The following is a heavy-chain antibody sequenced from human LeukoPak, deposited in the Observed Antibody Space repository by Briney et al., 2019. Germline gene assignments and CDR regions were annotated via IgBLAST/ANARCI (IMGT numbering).Heavy chain of an antibody. CDR3: AAGYSSGWFAEYFHS. CDR2: FDPEDGRP. V-gene: IGHV1-24*01. J-gene: IGHJ1*01. CDR1: GYSLTDLS. D-gene: IGHD6-19*01. Sequence: GASVKVSCNVSGYSLTDLSMHWVRQAPGNGLEWMGGFDPEDGRPVYAQKFQGRVTLTEDTSTETAYMELGSLRSEDTAVYFCAAGYSSGWFAEYFHSWGQGTLVTVSS.